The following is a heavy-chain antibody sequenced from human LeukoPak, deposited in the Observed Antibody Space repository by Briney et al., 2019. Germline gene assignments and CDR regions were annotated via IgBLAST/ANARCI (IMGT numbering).Heavy chain of an antibody. V-gene: IGHV1-69*13. CDR3: ARVGGRDGTKRYYFDY. Sequence: SVKVSCKASGGPFSSYSISWVRQAPGQGLEWMGAIIPLFGTANYPQKFQGRVTITADQSTSTAYMELSSLRSEDTAVYYCARVGGRDGTKRYYFDYWGQGTLVTVSS. CDR1: GGPFSSYS. D-gene: IGHD1-14*01. J-gene: IGHJ4*02. CDR2: IIPLFGTA.